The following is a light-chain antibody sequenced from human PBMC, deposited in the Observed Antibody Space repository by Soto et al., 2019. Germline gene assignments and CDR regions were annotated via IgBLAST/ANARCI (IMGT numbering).Light chain of an antibody. V-gene: IGLV2-14*01. J-gene: IGLJ1*01. CDR1: SSDVGGYNY. CDR3: TSYIRSSTLDYV. CDR2: EVS. Sequence: QSLLTQPASVSGSPGQSIAISCTGTSSDVGGYNYVSWYQHYPGKAPKLMIYEVSNRPSGVSNRFSGSKSGNTASLTISGLQAEDEADYYCTSYIRSSTLDYVFGTGTKVTVL.